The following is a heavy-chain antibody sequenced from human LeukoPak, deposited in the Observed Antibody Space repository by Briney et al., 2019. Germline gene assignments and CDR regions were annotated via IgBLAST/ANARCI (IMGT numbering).Heavy chain of an antibody. J-gene: IGHJ4*02. Sequence: SETLSLTCTVSGGSITSYDWSRIRQPSGKGLEWIAYIYNSGSTNYNPSLKIRVTISVDTSKNQLSLKLSSVTAADAAVYYCARTKVYSGRYYFDYWGQGTLVTVSS. D-gene: IGHD1-26*01. CDR1: GGSITSYD. V-gene: IGHV4-59*01. CDR3: ARTKVYSGRYYFDY. CDR2: IYNSGST.